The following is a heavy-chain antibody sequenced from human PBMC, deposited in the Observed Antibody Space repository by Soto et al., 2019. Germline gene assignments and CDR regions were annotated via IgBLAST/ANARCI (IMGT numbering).Heavy chain of an antibody. J-gene: IGHJ1*01. CDR1: GFTFSSYA. V-gene: IGHV3-30-3*01. CDR2: ISYDGSNK. D-gene: IGHD1-26*01. Sequence: PGGSLRLSCAASGFTFSSYAMHWVRQAPGKGLEWVAVISYDGSNKYYADSVKGRFTISRDNSKNTLYLQMNSLRAEDTAVYYCARGEPPEWEPTGAEYFQHWGQGT. CDR3: ARGEPPEWEPTGAEYFQH.